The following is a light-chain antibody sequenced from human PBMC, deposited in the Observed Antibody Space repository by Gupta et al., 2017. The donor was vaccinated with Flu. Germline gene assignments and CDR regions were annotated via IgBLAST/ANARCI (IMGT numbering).Light chain of an antibody. CDR2: DVS. CDR3: SSRTSGSNIHV. V-gene: IGLV2-14*04. CDR1: SLVGGGSED. J-gene: IGLJ1*01. Sequence: TSLVGGGSEDVCCSELTNGQQTNWMIYDVSSRPSGVANRFSGSKSASTASLTITGLQAEDEADYYCSSRTSGSNIHVFGTGTKVTVL.